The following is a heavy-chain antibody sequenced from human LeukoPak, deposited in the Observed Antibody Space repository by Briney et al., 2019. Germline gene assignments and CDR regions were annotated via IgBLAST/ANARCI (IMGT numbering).Heavy chain of an antibody. V-gene: IGHV4-59*01. CDR2: IYYSGST. D-gene: IGHD4-23*01. CDR3: ARGGTAVIAPYAFDI. J-gene: IGHJ3*02. CDR1: GGSISSYY. Sequence: SETLSLTCTVSGGSISSYYWSWIRQPPGKGLEWIGYIYYSGSTNSNPSVKSRVAMSVDTSKKQFSLKLSSLTAADTAVYYCARGGTAVIAPYAFDIWGQGTMVTVSS.